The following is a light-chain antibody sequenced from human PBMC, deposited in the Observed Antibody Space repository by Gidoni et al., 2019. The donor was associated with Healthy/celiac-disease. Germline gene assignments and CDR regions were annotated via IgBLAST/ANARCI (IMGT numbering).Light chain of an antibody. V-gene: IGLV1-47*01. CDR1: SPNIGSNY. CDR2: RNN. Sequence: QSVLTQPPSASGTPGQGVTISCSGSSPNIGSNYVYWYQQLPGTAPKLLIYRNNQRPSGVPDRFSGSKSGTSASLAISGLRSEDEADYYCAAWDDSLSGPVFGGGTKLTV. CDR3: AAWDDSLSGPV. J-gene: IGLJ2*01.